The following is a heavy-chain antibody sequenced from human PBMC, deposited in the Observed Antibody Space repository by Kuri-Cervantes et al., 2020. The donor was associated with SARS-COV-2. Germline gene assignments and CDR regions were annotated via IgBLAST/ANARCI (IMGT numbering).Heavy chain of an antibody. CDR1: GYSISSGYY. CDR3: ARGVRHYDFWSGYTGYFDY. Sequence: ESLKISCAVSGYSISSGYYWGWIRQPPGKGLEWIGSIYHSGSTYYNPSLKSRVTISVDTSKNQFSLKLSSVTAADTAVYYCARGVRHYDFWSGYTGYFDYWGQGTLVTVSS. CDR2: IYHSGST. J-gene: IGHJ4*02. V-gene: IGHV4-38-2*01. D-gene: IGHD3-3*01.